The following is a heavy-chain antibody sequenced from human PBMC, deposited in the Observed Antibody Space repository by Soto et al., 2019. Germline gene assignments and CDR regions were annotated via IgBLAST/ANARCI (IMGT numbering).Heavy chain of an antibody. CDR1: GYTFTNFG. CDR3: ARGATPIDY. CDR2: ISAYNCNT. Sequence: QVQLVQSGAEVKKPGASVKFSCKASGYTFTNFGISWVRQAPGQGLEWMGWISAYNCNTNYSQKFQGRCTMTTETSTRTAYLEGSSLSFDDTAVYYCARGATPIDYRGQGTLVTVSS. J-gene: IGHJ4*02. V-gene: IGHV1-18*01.